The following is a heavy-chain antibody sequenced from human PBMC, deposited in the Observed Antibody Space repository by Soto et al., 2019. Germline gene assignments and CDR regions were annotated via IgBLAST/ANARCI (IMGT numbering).Heavy chain of an antibody. D-gene: IGHD2-2*02. CDR3: AKDRPTIVVVPAAIGFNWFDP. V-gene: IGHV3-23*01. CDR1: GFTFSSYA. CDR2: ISGSGGST. Sequence: GGSLRLSCAASGFTFSSYAMSWVRQAPGKGLEWVSAISGSGGSTYYADSVKGRFTISRDNSKNTLYLQMNSLRAEDMAVYYCAKDRPTIVVVPAAIGFNWFDPWGQGTLVTVSS. J-gene: IGHJ5*02.